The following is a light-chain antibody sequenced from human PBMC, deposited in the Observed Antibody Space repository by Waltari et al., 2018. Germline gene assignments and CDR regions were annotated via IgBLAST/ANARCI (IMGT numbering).Light chain of an antibody. CDR2: AAS. CDR3: QKYNSAPLT. V-gene: IGKV1-27*01. J-gene: IGKJ4*01. Sequence: DIQMTQSPSSLSPSVGDRVTITCRASQGMSNYLAWYQQKPGQVPKLLIYAASTLQSGVPSRFSGSGSGTDFTLTISRLQPEDVATYYCQKYNSAPLTFGGGTKVEIK. CDR1: QGMSNY.